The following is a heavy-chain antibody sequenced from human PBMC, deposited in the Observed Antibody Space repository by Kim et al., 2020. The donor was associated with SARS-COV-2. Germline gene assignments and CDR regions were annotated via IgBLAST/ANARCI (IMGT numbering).Heavy chain of an antibody. J-gene: IGHJ3*02. CDR3: ARQGVGGGLGAFDI. V-gene: IGHV5-51*01. D-gene: IGHD3-3*01. Sequence: SPSFQGQVTISADKSISTAYLQWSSLKASDTAMYYCARQGVGGGLGAFDIWGQGTMVTVSS.